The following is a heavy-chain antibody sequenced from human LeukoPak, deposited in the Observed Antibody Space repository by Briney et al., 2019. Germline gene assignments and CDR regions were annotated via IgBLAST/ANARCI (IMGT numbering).Heavy chain of an antibody. Sequence: QTGGSLRLSCAASGFTFSSFWMNWVRQAPGKGLVWVSRIKSDGTTTNYADSVKGRFAISRDNAKNTLYLQMNSLRAEDTAVYYCARVGGLSTSSGYYYGMDVWGQGTTVTVPS. J-gene: IGHJ6*02. CDR2: IKSDGTTT. CDR1: GFTFSSFW. CDR3: ARVGGLSTSSGYYYGMDV. D-gene: IGHD6-6*01. V-gene: IGHV3-74*01.